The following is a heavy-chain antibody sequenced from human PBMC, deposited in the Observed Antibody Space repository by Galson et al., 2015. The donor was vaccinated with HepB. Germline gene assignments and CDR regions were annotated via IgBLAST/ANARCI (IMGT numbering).Heavy chain of an antibody. CDR1: GLTVNSNF. Sequence: SLRLSCAASGLTVNSNFMSWVRQAPGKGLEWVSAIHNGGDIYYSDSVKGRFTSSRDISKNTLHLQMSTLRVEDTAVYFCAALGGNSVGYWGQGTLVSVSS. D-gene: IGHD4-23*01. V-gene: IGHV3-53*01. CDR2: IHNGGDI. J-gene: IGHJ4*02. CDR3: AALGGNSVGY.